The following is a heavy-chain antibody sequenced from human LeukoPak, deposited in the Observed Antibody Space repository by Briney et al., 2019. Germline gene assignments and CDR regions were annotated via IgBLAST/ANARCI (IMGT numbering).Heavy chain of an antibody. CDR2: IYHSGST. CDR3: ARATDEVDTTHLGY. D-gene: IGHD5-18*01. Sequence: PSETLSLTCAVYGGSFSGHYWSWIRQPPGKGLEWIGEIYHSGSTNYNPSLKSRVTISVDTSKNQFSLKLSSVTAADTAVYYCARATDEVDTTHLGYWGQGTLVTVSS. CDR1: GGSFSGHY. V-gene: IGHV4-34*01. J-gene: IGHJ4*02.